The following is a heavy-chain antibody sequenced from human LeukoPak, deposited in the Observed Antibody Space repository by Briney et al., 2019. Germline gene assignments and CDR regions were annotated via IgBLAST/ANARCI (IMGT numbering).Heavy chain of an antibody. D-gene: IGHD2-21*01. CDR2: IYYSGST. Sequence: SETLSLTCTVSGGSISSYYWRWIRQPPGKGLEWIGYIYYSGSTNYNPSLKSRVTISVDTSKNQFSLKLSSVTAADTAVYYCARDKMGGGAEFWGQGTLVTVSS. J-gene: IGHJ4*02. V-gene: IGHV4-59*01. CDR3: ARDKMGGGAEF. CDR1: GGSISSYY.